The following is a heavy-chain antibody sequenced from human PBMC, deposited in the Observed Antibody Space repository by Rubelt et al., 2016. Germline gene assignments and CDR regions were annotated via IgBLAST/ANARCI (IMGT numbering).Heavy chain of an antibody. CDR2: IYSGGSQ. CDR3: AMISSSSWSR. V-gene: IGHV3-66*01. J-gene: IGHJ4*02. Sequence: EVQLVESGGGLVEPGRSMRLSCTASGFTFGDYAVSWFRQAPGKGLEGVSVIYSGGSQYYADSVTGRFTISRDNAKNSVDLQMNSLGAEDTAVYYCAMISSSSWSRWGQGTLVTGSS. CDR1: GFTFGDYA. D-gene: IGHD6-13*01.